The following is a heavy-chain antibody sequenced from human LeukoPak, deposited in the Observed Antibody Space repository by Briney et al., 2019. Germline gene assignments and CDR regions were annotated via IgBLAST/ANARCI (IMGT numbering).Heavy chain of an antibody. D-gene: IGHD3-10*01. CDR1: GFTFSDYY. CDR3: ARVGDTGYYFDY. CDR2: ISSSGSTI. Sequence: GGSLRLSCAAAGFTFSDYYMSWIRQAPGKGLEWVSYISSSGSTIYYADSVKGRFTISRDNAKSSLYLQMNSLRAEDTAVYYCARVGDTGYYFDYWGQGTLVTVSS. V-gene: IGHV3-11*01. J-gene: IGHJ4*02.